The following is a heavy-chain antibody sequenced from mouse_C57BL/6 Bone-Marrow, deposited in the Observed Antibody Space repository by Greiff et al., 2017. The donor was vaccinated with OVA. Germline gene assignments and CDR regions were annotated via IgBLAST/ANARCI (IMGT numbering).Heavy chain of an antibody. CDR3: ARNWDGGYAMDY. CDR2: ISSGGSYT. V-gene: IGHV5-6*02. J-gene: IGHJ4*01. D-gene: IGHD4-1*01. Sequence: EVMLVESGGDLVKPGGSLKLSCAASGFTFSSYGMSWVRQTPDKRLEWVATISSGGSYTYYPDSVKGRFTISRDNAKNTLYLQMSSLKSEDTAMYYCARNWDGGYAMDYWGQGTSVTVSS. CDR1: GFTFSSYG.